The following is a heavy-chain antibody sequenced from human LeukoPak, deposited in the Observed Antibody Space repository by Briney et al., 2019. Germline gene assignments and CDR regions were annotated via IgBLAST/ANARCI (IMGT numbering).Heavy chain of an antibody. D-gene: IGHD6-13*01. CDR2: IKRDGSEK. CDR3: AKDLYSSSWYGFDY. Sequence: GGSLRLSCIASGFTFSDHSMMWVRQAPGKGLEWVANIKRDGSEKNYVDSVRGRFTVSRDNRENSLYLHLNSLGVEDTAVYYCAKDLYSSSWYGFDYWGQGTLVTVSS. CDR1: GFTFSDHS. J-gene: IGHJ4*02. V-gene: IGHV3-7*01.